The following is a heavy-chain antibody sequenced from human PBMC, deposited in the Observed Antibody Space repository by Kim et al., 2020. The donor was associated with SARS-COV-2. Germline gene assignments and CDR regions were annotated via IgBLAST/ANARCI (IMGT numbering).Heavy chain of an antibody. CDR1: GFTFSSYA. CDR2: ISGSGGST. D-gene: IGHD3-16*01. CDR3: AKDLAETEYYDYVWGSFHKGGGLDY. Sequence: GGSLRLSCAASGFTFSSYAMSWVRQAPGKGLEWVSAISGSGGSTYYADSVKGRFTISRDNSKNTLYLQMNSLRAEDTAGYYCAKDLAETEYYDYVWGSFHKGGGLDYWGQGTLVTVSS. V-gene: IGHV3-23*01. J-gene: IGHJ4*02.